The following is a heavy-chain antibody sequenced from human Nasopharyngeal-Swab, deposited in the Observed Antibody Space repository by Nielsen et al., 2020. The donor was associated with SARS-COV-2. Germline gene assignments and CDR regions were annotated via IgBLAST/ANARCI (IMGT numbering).Heavy chain of an antibody. CDR3: VRAGYSGTYGLFDY. J-gene: IGHJ4*02. CDR1: GFTFTSYW. V-gene: IGHV3-74*01. CDR2: INTDGTTT. D-gene: IGHD1-26*01. Sequence: GESPKISCAASGFTFTSYWMHWVRQVPGKGLVWVSRINTDGTTTTYADSVKGRFTISRDNAKNTLYLQMNNLRVEDTGVYYCVRAGYSGTYGLFDYWGQGTLVTVSS.